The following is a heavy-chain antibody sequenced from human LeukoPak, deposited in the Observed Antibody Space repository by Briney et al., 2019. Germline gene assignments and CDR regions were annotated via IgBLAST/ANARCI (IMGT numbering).Heavy chain of an antibody. CDR1: GGSVSSGSYY. J-gene: IGHJ1*01. V-gene: IGHV4-61*01. CDR2: IYYSGST. CDR3: AGELPYGDYGYFQH. Sequence: PSETLSLTCTVSGGSVSSGSYYWSWIRQPPGKGLEWIGYIYYSGSTNYNPSLKSRVTISVDTSKNQFSLKLSSVTAADTAVYYCAGELPYGDYGYFQHWGQGTLVTVSS. D-gene: IGHD4-17*01.